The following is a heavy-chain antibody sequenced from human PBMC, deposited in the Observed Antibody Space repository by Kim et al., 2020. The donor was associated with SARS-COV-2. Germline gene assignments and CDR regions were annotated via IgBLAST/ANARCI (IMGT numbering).Heavy chain of an antibody. V-gene: IGHV1-69*04. J-gene: IGHJ4*02. Sequence: SVKVSCKASGGTFSSYAISWVRQAPGQGLEWMGRIIPILGIANYAQKFQGRVTITADKSTSTAYMELSSLRSEDTAVYYCAREPPAEKTHKEAFDYWGQGTLVTVSS. CDR3: AREPPAEKTHKEAFDY. CDR2: IIPILGIA. CDR1: GGTFSSYA. D-gene: IGHD2-21*01.